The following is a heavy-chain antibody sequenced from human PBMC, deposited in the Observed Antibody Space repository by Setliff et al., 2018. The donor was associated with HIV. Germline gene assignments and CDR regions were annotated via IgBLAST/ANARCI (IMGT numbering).Heavy chain of an antibody. V-gene: IGHV4-4*02. D-gene: IGHD3-22*01. CDR3: ARVYDSSGYYFDF. Sequence: PSETLSLTCAVSGGSIRSSNWWSWVRQHPGKGLEWIGEIYHSGSSNYNPSLKSRVTISVDKSKNQFSLKMSTVTAADTAVYYCARVYDSSGYYFDFWGQGTLVTVSS. J-gene: IGHJ4*02. CDR2: IYHSGSS. CDR1: GGSIRSSNW.